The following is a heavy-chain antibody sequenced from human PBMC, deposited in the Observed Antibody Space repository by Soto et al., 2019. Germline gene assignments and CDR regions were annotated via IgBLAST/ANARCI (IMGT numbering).Heavy chain of an antibody. J-gene: IGHJ5*02. Sequence: LRLSCAASGFTFSTYAMSWVRQAPGKGLEWVSAISVGGGSTYYADSVKGRFTVSRDNSKNTLYLQMSSLGAEDTAVYYCAKAHTLFDPWGRGTLVTVSS. CDR1: GFTFSTYA. D-gene: IGHD2-2*02. CDR3: AKAHTLFDP. V-gene: IGHV3-23*01. CDR2: ISVGGGST.